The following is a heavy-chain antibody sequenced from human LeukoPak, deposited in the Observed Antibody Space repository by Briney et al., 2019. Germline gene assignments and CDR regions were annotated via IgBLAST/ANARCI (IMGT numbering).Heavy chain of an antibody. CDR2: IGPAGDA. D-gene: IGHD6-13*01. CDR1: GFTFSNYD. V-gene: IGHV3-13*01. CDR3: ATAPAGSSWYGD. Sequence: GGSLRLSCAASGFTFSNYDMHWVRQGTGKGLEWVSAIGPAGDAYYPASVRGRFTVSRENGRNSLYLQMNSLRVGDTAVYYCATAPAGSSWYGDWGQGTLVTVSS. J-gene: IGHJ4*02.